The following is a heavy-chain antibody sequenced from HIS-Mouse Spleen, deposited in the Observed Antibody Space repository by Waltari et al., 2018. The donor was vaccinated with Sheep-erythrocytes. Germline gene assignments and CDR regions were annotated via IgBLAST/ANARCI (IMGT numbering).Heavy chain of an antibody. D-gene: IGHD1-1*01. CDR1: GFTFSSST. CDR2: ISSSSSYI. CDR3: ARDTGTDAFDI. Sequence: EVQLVESGGGLVKPGGSLRLSCAASGFTFSSSTMNWVRQAPGKGLEWVSSISSSSSYIYYAESVKGRFTISRDNAKNSLYLQMNSLRAEDTAVYYCARDTGTDAFDIWGQGTMVTVSS. V-gene: IGHV3-21*01. J-gene: IGHJ3*02.